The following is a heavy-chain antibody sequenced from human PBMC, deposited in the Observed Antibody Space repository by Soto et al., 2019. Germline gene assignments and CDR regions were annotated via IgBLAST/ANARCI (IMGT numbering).Heavy chain of an antibody. V-gene: IGHV4-4*02. J-gene: IGHJ5*02. Sequence: PSETLSLTCAVSGGSISSSNWWSWVRQPPGKGLEWIGEIYHSGSTNYNPSLKSRVTISVDKSKNQFSLKLSSVTAADTAVYYCARVWFGESSPPNWFDPWGQGTLVTVS. CDR1: GGSISSSNW. CDR3: ARVWFGESSPPNWFDP. CDR2: IYHSGST. D-gene: IGHD3-10*01.